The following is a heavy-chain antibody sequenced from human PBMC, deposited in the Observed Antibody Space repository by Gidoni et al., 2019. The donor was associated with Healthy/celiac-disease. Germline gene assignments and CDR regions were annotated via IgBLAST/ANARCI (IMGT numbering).Heavy chain of an antibody. V-gene: IGHV1-2*02. CDR2: ITPITGDT. Sequence: QVQLVQSWAEVKKPGASVKVSCKTSGYTFTGHHIHWVRQAPGQGLEWMGWITPITGDTYYAPRFQYRVTMTRDTSISTAYLEVSGLTSDDTALYYCARDQGRLPMGKADFWGQGTLVTVSS. CDR1: GYTFTGHH. D-gene: IGHD2-21*01. CDR3: ARDQGRLPMGKADF. J-gene: IGHJ4*02.